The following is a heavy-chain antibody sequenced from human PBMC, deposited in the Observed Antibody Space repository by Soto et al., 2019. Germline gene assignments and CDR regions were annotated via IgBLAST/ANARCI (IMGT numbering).Heavy chain of an antibody. J-gene: IGHJ6*02. CDR2: INAGNGNT. CDR1: GYTFTSYA. D-gene: IGHD3-3*01. Sequence: ASVKVSCKASGYTFTSYAMHWVRQAPGQRLEWMGWINAGNGNTKYSQKFQGRVTITRDTSASTAYMELSSLRSEDTAVYYCARENYAFWSGYYTAFYGMDVWGQGTKVTVSS. CDR3: ARENYAFWSGYYTAFYGMDV. V-gene: IGHV1-3*01.